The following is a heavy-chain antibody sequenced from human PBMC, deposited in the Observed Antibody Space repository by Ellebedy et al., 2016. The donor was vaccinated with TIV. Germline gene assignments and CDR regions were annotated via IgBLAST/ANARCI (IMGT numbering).Heavy chain of an antibody. CDR1: GFTLSSYW. V-gene: IGHV3-74*01. Sequence: GESLKISCEASGFTLSSYWMHWVRQAPVEGLVWVSRSSSDGSRTYADSVKGRLTMSRDNAKNTLYLQMNSLRAEDTAVYYCARVEVGRSGPSYGMDVWGQGTSVTVSS. CDR3: ARVEVGRSGPSYGMDV. D-gene: IGHD6-19*01. J-gene: IGHJ6*02. CDR2: SSSDGSRT.